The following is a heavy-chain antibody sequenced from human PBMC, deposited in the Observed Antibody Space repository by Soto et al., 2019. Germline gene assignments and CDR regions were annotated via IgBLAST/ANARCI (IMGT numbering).Heavy chain of an antibody. CDR1: GYSFTNYW. D-gene: IGHD3-3*01. V-gene: IGHV5-51*01. CDR2: IYPGDSDT. CDR3: ATKGPGIFGVNNPFDP. J-gene: IGHJ5*02. Sequence: GESLKISCKGSGYSFTNYWIGWVRQMPGKGLEWMGIIYPGDSDTRYSPSFQGQVTISADTSISTAYLQWSSLKASDTAMYYCATKGPGIFGVNNPFDPWGQGTLVTVSS.